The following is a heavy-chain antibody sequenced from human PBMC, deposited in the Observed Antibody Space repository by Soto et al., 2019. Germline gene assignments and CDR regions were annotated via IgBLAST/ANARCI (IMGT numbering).Heavy chain of an antibody. V-gene: IGHV1-69*01. CDR1: GGTFSSYA. D-gene: IGHD2-15*01. CDR2: IIPIFGTA. J-gene: IGHJ6*02. CDR3: ARGGCSGGSCYRGPYYYYGMDV. Sequence: QVQLVQSGAEVKKPGSSVKVSCKASGGTFSSYAISWVRQAPGQGLEWMGGIIPIFGTANYAQKFQGRVTIPADESTSTAYMELSSLRSEDTAVYYCARGGCSGGSCYRGPYYYYGMDVWGQGTTVTVSS.